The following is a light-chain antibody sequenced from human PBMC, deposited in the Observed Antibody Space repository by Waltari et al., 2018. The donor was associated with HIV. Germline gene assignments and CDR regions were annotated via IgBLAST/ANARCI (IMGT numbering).Light chain of an antibody. CDR3: SAWDRSLSAVV. CDR1: HDNVGTPG. Sequence: QAGLTQPPSVSKGLRPTATLTCTGTHDNVGTPGATWLQQHQGHPPKLPIYRDNKPPSGISERFSASRSGNTASLTITGLQPEDEADYICSAWDRSLSAVVFGGGTTLIVL. V-gene: IGLV10-54*04. J-gene: IGLJ2*01. CDR2: RDN.